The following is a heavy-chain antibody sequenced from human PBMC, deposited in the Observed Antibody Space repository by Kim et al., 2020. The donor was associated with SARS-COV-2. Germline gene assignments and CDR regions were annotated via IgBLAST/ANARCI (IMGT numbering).Heavy chain of an antibody. CDR2: T. Sequence: THYTPPLKSRVTISVDTSTNQFSLKLSSVTAADTAVYYCARATRYSSPDLWGRGTLVTVSS. V-gene: IGHV4-59*01. J-gene: IGHJ2*01. D-gene: IGHD6-13*01. CDR3: ARATRYSSPDL.